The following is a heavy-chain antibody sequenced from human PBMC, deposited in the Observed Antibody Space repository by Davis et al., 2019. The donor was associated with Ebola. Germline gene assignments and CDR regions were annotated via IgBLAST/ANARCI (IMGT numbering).Heavy chain of an antibody. J-gene: IGHJ3*02. CDR2: VWYDGSNE. CDR1: GFTFSSYG. CDR3: ARKVPGYGALDI. Sequence: PGGSLRLSCAASGFTFSSYGMNWVRQAPGKGLEWVAAVWYDGSNEVYGDSVKGRFTVSRDNSKNTLFLEINSLRVEDTAVYFCARKVPGYGALDIWGQGTLVTVSS. D-gene: IGHD2-15*01. V-gene: IGHV3-33*01.